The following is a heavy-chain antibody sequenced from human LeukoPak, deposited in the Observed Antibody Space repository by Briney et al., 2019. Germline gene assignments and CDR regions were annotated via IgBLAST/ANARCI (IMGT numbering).Heavy chain of an antibody. D-gene: IGHD2-15*01. CDR2: ISGSGGST. J-gene: IGHJ4*02. V-gene: IGHV3-23*01. CDR3: ARGSGGRDH. Sequence: GGSLRLSCAASGFTFSSYAMSWVRQAPGKGLEWVSAISGSGGSTXYADSXKGRFTISRDNSKNTLYLQMNSLRAEDTAVYYCARGSGGRDHWGQGTLVTVSS. CDR1: GFTFSSYA.